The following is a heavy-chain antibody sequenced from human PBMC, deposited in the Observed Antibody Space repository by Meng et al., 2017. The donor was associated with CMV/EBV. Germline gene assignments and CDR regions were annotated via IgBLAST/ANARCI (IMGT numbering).Heavy chain of an antibody. CDR1: GFTISSNY. Sequence: LSLTCAASGFTISSNYMTWVRQAPGKGLEWVSLIYSGGSTYYADSVKGRFTIPRDNSKNTLFLQMNSLRAEDTAVYYCARWDIVTTFRKDYYYYGMDVWGQGTTVTVSS. D-gene: IGHD5-12*01. J-gene: IGHJ6*02. V-gene: IGHV3-53*01. CDR3: ARWDIVTTFRKDYYYYGMDV. CDR2: IYSGGST.